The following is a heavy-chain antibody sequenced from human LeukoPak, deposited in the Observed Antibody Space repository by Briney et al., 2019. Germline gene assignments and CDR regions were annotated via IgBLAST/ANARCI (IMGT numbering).Heavy chain of an antibody. D-gene: IGHD6-19*01. J-gene: IGHJ4*02. CDR2: ITSSSSHI. CDR1: GFTFSTYS. CDR3: AKRDSSGSNYFAY. Sequence: GGSLRLSCAASGFTFSTYSMNWVRQAPGKGLEWVSSITSSSSHIYYADSVKGRFTISRDNSKNTLYLQMNSLRAEDTAVYYCAKRDSSGSNYFAYWGQGALVTVSS. V-gene: IGHV3-21*04.